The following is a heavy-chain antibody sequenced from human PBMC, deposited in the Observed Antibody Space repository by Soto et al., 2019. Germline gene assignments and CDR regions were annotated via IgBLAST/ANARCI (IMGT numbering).Heavy chain of an antibody. CDR2: ISHDGINK. D-gene: IGHD6-19*01. V-gene: IGHV3-30-3*01. CDR3: ARDMYSSDYFANWFDP. Sequence: QVRLVESGGGVVQPGRSLRLSCTASGFSFSSYAMYWFRQPPGKGLEWVAVISHDGINKHYADSVKGRLTVSRDNSNHSLELQLNSLRGEDTAMYYCARDMYSSDYFANWFDPWGQGTLVTVSS. CDR1: GFSFSSYA. J-gene: IGHJ5*02.